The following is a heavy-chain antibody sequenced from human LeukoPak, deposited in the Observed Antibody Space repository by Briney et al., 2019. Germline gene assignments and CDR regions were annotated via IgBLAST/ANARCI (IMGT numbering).Heavy chain of an antibody. Sequence: SVKVSCKASVGTFSSYAISWVRQAPGQGLEWMGGIIPIFGTANYAQKFQGRVTITTDESTSTAYMELSSLRSEDTAVYYCASVGTTSDYYYYMDVWGKGTAVTVSS. V-gene: IGHV1-69*05. D-gene: IGHD1-26*01. CDR1: VGTFSSYA. CDR3: ASVGTTSDYYYYMDV. J-gene: IGHJ6*03. CDR2: IIPIFGTA.